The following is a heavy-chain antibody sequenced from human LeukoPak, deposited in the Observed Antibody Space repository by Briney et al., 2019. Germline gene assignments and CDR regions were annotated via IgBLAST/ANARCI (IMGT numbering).Heavy chain of an antibody. J-gene: IGHJ4*02. CDR2: ISNDGSII. Sequence: PGGSLRLSCAASGFMFSDYGMHWVRQAPGKGLEWVAVISNDGSIIYYADSVKGRFTISRDNSKNTMYLQMNSLRAEDTAVYYCARGSSDDFVDHWGQGTLVTVSS. CDR3: ARGSSDDFVDH. D-gene: IGHD3-3*01. V-gene: IGHV3-30*03. CDR1: GFMFSDYG.